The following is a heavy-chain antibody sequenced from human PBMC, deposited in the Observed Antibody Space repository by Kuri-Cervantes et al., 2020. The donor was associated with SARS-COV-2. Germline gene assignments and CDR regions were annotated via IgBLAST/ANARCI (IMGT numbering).Heavy chain of an antibody. CDR1: GGSFSDYS. J-gene: IGHJ5*02. CDR2: INHSGST. Sequence: SETLSLTCAVYGGSFSDYSWSWIRQPPGKGLEWIGEINHSGSTNYSPSLKSRVTISVDTSKNQFSLKLSSVTAADTAVYYCARDPNANHNNWFDPWGQGTLVTVSS. CDR3: ARDPNANHNNWFDP. V-gene: IGHV4-34*01. D-gene: IGHD4/OR15-4a*01.